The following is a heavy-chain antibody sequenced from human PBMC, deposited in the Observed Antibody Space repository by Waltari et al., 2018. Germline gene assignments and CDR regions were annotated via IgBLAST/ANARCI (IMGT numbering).Heavy chain of an antibody. CDR1: GGSISSSNW. Sequence: QVQLQESGPGLVKPSGTLSLTCAVSGGSISSSNWWSWVRQPPGKGLEWIGEIYHSGSTNYNPYLKSRVTISLDKSKNQFSLKLSSVTAADTAVYYCARDRLEWELLRDAFDIWGQGTMVTVSS. CDR3: ARDRLEWELLRDAFDI. J-gene: IGHJ3*02. V-gene: IGHV4-4*02. CDR2: IYHSGST. D-gene: IGHD1-26*01.